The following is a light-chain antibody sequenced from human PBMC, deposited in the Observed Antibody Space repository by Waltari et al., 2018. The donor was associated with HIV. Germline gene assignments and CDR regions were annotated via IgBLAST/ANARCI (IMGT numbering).Light chain of an antibody. Sequence: QSVLTQPPSVSAAPGQKVTISCSGSSSNIGNNFVSWYQQLPGTAPKLLLYENNYRPSGIPDRFSGSKSVTSATLDISGLQTGDEATYFCETWDSSLSVVVFGGGTKLTVL. CDR3: ETWDSSLSVVV. CDR2: ENN. V-gene: IGLV1-51*02. J-gene: IGLJ2*01. CDR1: SSNIGNNF.